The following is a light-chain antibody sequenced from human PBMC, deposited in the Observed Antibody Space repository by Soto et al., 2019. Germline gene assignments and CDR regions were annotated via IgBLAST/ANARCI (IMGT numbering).Light chain of an antibody. CDR3: QQYGSTVA. Sequence: IVLTQSPGTLSLSPGERATLSCRASQSVSSSYLAWYQQKPGQAPRLLIYGASSRATGIPDRFSGSGSGTDFTLTISRLEPEDFAVYYCQQYGSTVAFGQGTKVDI. V-gene: IGKV3-20*01. CDR2: GAS. J-gene: IGKJ1*01. CDR1: QSVSSSY.